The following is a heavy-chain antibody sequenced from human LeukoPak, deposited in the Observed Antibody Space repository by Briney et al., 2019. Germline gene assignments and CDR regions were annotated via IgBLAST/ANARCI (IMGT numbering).Heavy chain of an antibody. J-gene: IGHJ3*02. CDR3: ARVSNYYDSSGAYDAFDI. CDR1: GFTFSSYA. D-gene: IGHD3-22*01. V-gene: IGHV3-48*04. Sequence: GGSLRLSCAASGFTFSSYAMSWVRQAPGKGLEWVSYISSSGSTIYYADSVRGRFTISRDNTKNSLYLQMNSMRAEDTAVYYCARVSNYYDSSGAYDAFDIWGQGTMVTVSS. CDR2: ISSSGSTI.